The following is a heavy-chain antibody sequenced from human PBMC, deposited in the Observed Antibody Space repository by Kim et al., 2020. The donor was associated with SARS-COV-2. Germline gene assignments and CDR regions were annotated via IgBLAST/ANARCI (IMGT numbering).Heavy chain of an antibody. J-gene: IGHJ4*02. CDR3: AREGGITMIVVVPNHFDY. Sequence: GGSLRLSCAASGFTFSSYAMHWVRQAPGKGLEWVAVISYDGSNKYYADSVKGRFTISRDNSKNTQYLQMNSLRAEDTAVYYCAREGGITMIVVVPNHFDYWGQGTLVTVSS. V-gene: IGHV3-30*04. D-gene: IGHD3-22*01. CDR2: ISYDGSNK. CDR1: GFTFSSYA.